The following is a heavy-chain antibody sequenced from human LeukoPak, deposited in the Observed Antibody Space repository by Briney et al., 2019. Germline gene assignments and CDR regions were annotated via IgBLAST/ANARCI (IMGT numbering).Heavy chain of an antibody. V-gene: IGHV6-1*01. CDR3: ARAISSGTFGY. Sequence: SQTLSLTCVISGDSVSSNSAAWNGIRQSPSRGLEWLGRTYYRSKWYNDYAVSVKSRININPDTSKNQFSLHLNSVTPEDTAVYYGARAISSGTFGYWGQGTLVTVSS. CDR2: TYYRSKWYN. D-gene: IGHD3-22*01. CDR1: GDSVSSNSAA. J-gene: IGHJ4*02.